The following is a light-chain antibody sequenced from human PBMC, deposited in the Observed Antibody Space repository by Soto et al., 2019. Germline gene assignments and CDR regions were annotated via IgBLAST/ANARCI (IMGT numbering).Light chain of an antibody. J-gene: IGKJ1*01. CDR3: QQYGTSPLMWT. V-gene: IGKV3-20*01. Sequence: EIVLTQSPGTLSLSQGDRATLSCRASQSVSSDGLAWYQQKPGQAPRLLIYGASSRATGIPDRFSGNGSGTDFTLTISRLEPEDFAVYHCQQYGTSPLMWTFGQGTKVEVK. CDR1: QSVSSDG. CDR2: GAS.